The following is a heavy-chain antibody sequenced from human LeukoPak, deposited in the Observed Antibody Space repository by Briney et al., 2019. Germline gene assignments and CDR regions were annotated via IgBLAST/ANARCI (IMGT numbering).Heavy chain of an antibody. CDR3: ARDAHGSGSPDDDYYYYYMDV. CDR2: INPSGGST. Sequence: ASVKVSCKASGYTFTGYYMHWVRQAPGQGLEWMGIINPSGGSTSYAQKFQGRVTMTRDMSTSTVYMELSSLRSEDTAVYYCARDAHGSGSPDDDYYYYYMDVRGKGTTVTISS. CDR1: GYTFTGYY. V-gene: IGHV1-46*01. J-gene: IGHJ6*03. D-gene: IGHD3-10*01.